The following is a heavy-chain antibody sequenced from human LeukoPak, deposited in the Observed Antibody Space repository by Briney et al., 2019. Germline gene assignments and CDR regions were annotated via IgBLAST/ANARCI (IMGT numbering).Heavy chain of an antibody. CDR2: INHSGST. J-gene: IGHJ4*02. D-gene: IGHD2-2*02. Sequence: SETLSLTCAVYGGSFSGYYWSWIRQPPGKGLEWIGEINHSGSTNYNPSLKSRVTISVDTSKNQFSLKLSSVTAADTAVYYCARGIGDCSSTSCYTEIFGVAHFDYWGQGALVTVSS. V-gene: IGHV4-34*01. CDR1: GGSFSGYY. CDR3: ARGIGDCSSTSCYTEIFGVAHFDY.